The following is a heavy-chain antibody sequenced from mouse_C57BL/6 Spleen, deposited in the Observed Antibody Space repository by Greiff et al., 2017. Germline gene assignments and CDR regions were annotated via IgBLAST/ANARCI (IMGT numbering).Heavy chain of an antibody. CDR3: ARNWDFDY. D-gene: IGHD4-1*01. Sequence: EVNLVESGGGLVKPGGSLKLSCAASGFTFSSYTMSWVRQTPEKRLEWVATISGGGGNTYYPDSVKGRFTISRDNAKNTLYLQMSSLRSEDTALYYCARNWDFDYWGQGTTLTVSS. J-gene: IGHJ2*01. CDR2: ISGGGGNT. CDR1: GFTFSSYT. V-gene: IGHV5-9*01.